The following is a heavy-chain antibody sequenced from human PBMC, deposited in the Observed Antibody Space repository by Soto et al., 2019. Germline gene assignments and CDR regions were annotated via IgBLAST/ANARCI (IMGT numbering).Heavy chain of an antibody. CDR3: ARAYYYDSSAWESFDY. D-gene: IGHD3-22*01. CDR1: GGTFSSYA. V-gene: IGHV1-69*13. Sequence: GASVKVSCKASGGTFSSYAISWVRQAPGQGLEWMGGIIPIFGTANYAQKFQGRVTITADESTSTAYMELSSLRSEDTAVYYCARAYYYDSSAWESFDYWGQGTLVTVYS. J-gene: IGHJ4*02. CDR2: IIPIFGTA.